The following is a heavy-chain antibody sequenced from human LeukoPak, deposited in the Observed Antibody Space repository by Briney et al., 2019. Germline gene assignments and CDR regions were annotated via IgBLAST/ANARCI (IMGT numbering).Heavy chain of an antibody. CDR3: ARSGIQQYCSGGSCYWYYFDY. CDR2: IKQDGSEK. J-gene: IGHJ4*02. CDR1: GFTFSSYW. Sequence: GGSLRLSCAASGFTFSSYWMNWVRQAPGKGLEWVANIKQDGSEKYYVDSVKGRFTISRDNAKNSLYLQMNSLRAEDTAVYCCARSGIQQYCSGGSCYWYYFDYWGQGTLVTVSS. V-gene: IGHV3-7*01. D-gene: IGHD2-15*01.